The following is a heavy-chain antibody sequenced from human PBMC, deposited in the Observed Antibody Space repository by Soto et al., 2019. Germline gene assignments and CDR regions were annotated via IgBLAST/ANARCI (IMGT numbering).Heavy chain of an antibody. Sequence: QVQLQESGPGLVKPSQTLSLTCTVSGGSISSGGYYWSWIRQHPGKGLEWIGYIYYSGSTYYNPSLKSRVTISVDTSKNQFSLKLSSVTAADTAVYYCARVPKNYGILTGYYGVGGMDVWGQGTTVTVSS. D-gene: IGHD3-9*01. V-gene: IGHV4-31*03. CDR3: ARVPKNYGILTGYYGVGGMDV. J-gene: IGHJ6*02. CDR2: IYYSGST. CDR1: GGSISSGGYY.